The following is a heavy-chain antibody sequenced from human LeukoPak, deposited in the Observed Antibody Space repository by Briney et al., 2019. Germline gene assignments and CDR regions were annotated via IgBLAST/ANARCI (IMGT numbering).Heavy chain of an antibody. CDR2: IYHSGST. CDR1: GYPISSGYY. CDR3: ARQEQLVHDY. D-gene: IGHD6-13*01. V-gene: IGHV4-38-2*02. J-gene: IGHJ4*02. Sequence: PSETLSLTCTVSGYPISSGYYWGWIRQPPGKGLEWIGSIYHSGSTYYNPSLKSRVTISVDTSKNQFSLKLSSVTAADTAVYYCARQEQLVHDYWGQGTLVTVSS.